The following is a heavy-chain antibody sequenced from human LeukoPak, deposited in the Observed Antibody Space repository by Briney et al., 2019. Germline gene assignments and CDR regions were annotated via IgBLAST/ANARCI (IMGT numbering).Heavy chain of an antibody. Sequence: GGSLRLSCAASGFTFSNHGMNWVRQAPGKGLEWVSGISPSGDITYYADSVKGRFTISRDNSKNTLYLQMNSLRAEDTAVYYCAKVDYYDSSGNYPNWFDPWGQGTLVTVSS. CDR1: GFTFSNHG. CDR2: ISPSGDIT. D-gene: IGHD3-22*01. CDR3: AKVDYYDSSGNYPNWFDP. J-gene: IGHJ5*02. V-gene: IGHV3-23*01.